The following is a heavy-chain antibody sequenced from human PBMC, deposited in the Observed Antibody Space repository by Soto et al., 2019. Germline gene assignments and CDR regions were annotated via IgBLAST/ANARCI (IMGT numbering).Heavy chain of an antibody. J-gene: IGHJ6*02. Sequence: ASVKVSCKASGGTFSSYAISWVRQAPGQGLEWMGGIIPIFGTANYAQKFQGRVTITADESTSTAYMELSSLRSEDTAVYYCASYGSGRRMGYGYYYYGMDVWGQGTTVTVSS. D-gene: IGHD3-10*01. CDR3: ASYGSGRRMGYGYYYYGMDV. CDR2: IIPIFGTA. CDR1: GGTFSSYA. V-gene: IGHV1-69*13.